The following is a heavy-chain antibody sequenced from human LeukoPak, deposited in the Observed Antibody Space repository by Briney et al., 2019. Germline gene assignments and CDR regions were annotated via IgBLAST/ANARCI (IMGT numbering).Heavy chain of an antibody. V-gene: IGHV3-7*01. J-gene: IGHJ4*02. D-gene: IGHD6-13*01. CDR3: ARLEYSSSWYGGELDY. CDR1: GFTFSSYW. CDR2: IKQDGNEK. Sequence: GGSLRLSCAASGFTFSSYWMSWVRQAPGKGLEWVANIKQDGNEKYYVDSVKGRFTISRDNAKNSLYLQMNSLRAEDTAVYYCARLEYSSSWYGGELDYWGQGTLVTVSS.